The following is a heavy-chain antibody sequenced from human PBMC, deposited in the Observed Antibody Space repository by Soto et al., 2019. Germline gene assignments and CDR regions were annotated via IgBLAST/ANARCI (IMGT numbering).Heavy chain of an antibody. Sequence: SETLSLTCAVSGGSISSGGYSWSWIRQPPGKGLEWIGYIYHSGSTYYNPSLKSRVTISVDRSKNQFSLKLSSVTAADTAVYYCARGRYCDWLYGMDVWGQGTTVTVSS. CDR3: ARGRYCDWLYGMDV. CDR1: GGSISSGGYS. CDR2: IYHSGST. J-gene: IGHJ6*02. D-gene: IGHD3-9*01. V-gene: IGHV4-30-2*01.